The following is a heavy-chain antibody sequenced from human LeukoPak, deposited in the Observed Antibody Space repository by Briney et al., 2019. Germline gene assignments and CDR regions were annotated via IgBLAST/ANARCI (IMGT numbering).Heavy chain of an antibody. CDR1: GYTFTGYY. CDR2: INPNSGGT. CDR3: ARGPHNYYYYYMDV. Sequence: GASVKVSCKASGYTFTGYYMHWVRQAPGQGLEWMGWINPNSGGTNYAQKFQGRVTMTRDTSISTAYMELSRLRSDDTAVYYCARGPHNYYYYYMDVWGKGTTVTISS. V-gene: IGHV1-2*02. J-gene: IGHJ6*03.